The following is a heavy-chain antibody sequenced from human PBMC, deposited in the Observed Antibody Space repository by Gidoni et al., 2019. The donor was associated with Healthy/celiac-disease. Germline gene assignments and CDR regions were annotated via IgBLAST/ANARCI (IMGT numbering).Heavy chain of an antibody. Sequence: QVQLVESGGGVVQPGRSLSLSCAASGFTFSSFGMHWGRQAPGKGLEWVAVIWYDGSNKYYADSVKGRFTISRDNSKNTLYLQMNSLRAEDTAVYYCARSMYYYDSSGDAFDYWGQGTLVTVSS. V-gene: IGHV3-33*01. J-gene: IGHJ4*02. D-gene: IGHD3-22*01. CDR3: ARSMYYYDSSGDAFDY. CDR2: IWYDGSNK. CDR1: GFTFSSFG.